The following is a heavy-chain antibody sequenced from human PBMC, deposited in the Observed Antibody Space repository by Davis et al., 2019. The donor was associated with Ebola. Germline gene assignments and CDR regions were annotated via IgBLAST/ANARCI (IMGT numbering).Heavy chain of an antibody. J-gene: IGHJ5*02. D-gene: IGHD6-13*01. CDR3: ARHGGYSSPLTS. CDR2: IYYSGRT. CDR1: GGSISFYY. V-gene: IGHV4-59*08. Sequence: MPSETLSLTCTVSGGSISFYYWSWIRQPPGKGLEWIGYIYYSGRTNYNPSLKSRVAISVDTSKNQFSLKLSSVTAADTAVYYCARHGGYSSPLTSWGQGTLVTVSS.